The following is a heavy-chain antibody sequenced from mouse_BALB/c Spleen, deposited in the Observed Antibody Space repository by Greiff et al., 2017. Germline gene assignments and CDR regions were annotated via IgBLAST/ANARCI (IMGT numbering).Heavy chain of an antibody. D-gene: IGHD1-1*01. CDR1: GFTFSSYA. CDR3: ARDEDYGSTLYAMDY. J-gene: IGHJ4*01. CDR2: ISSGGSYT. V-gene: IGHV5-6*03. Sequence: EVKLVESGGGLVKPGGSLKLSCAASGFTFSSYAMSWVRQSPEKRLEWVAEISSGGSYTYYPDSVKGRFTISRDNAKNNLYLQMSSLKSEDTAMYYCARDEDYGSTLYAMDYWGQGTSVTVSS.